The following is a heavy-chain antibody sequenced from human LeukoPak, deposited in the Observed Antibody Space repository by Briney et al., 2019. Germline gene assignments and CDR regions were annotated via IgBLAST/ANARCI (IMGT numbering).Heavy chain of an antibody. CDR2: IYYSGST. CDR3: ARFERTTVAGYFDY. J-gene: IGHJ4*02. V-gene: IGHV4-59*01. CDR1: GGSISSYY. Sequence: KPSETLSLTCTVSGGSISSYYWSWIRQLPGKGLEWIGYIYYSGSTNYNPSLKSRVTISVDTSKNQFSLKLSSVTAADTAVYYCARFERTTVAGYFDYWGQGTLVTVSS. D-gene: IGHD4-23*01.